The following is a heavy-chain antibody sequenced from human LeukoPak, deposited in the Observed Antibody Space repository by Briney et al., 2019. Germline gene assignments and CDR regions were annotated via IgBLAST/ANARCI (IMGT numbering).Heavy chain of an antibody. V-gene: IGHV4-34*01. Sequence: SETLSLTCAVYGGSFSGYYWSWIRQPPGKGLEWIGEINHSGSTNYNPSLKSRVTISVDTSKNQFSLKLSSVTAADTAVYYCARGRRIAVMDYWGQGTLVTVPS. CDR3: ARGRRIAVMDY. D-gene: IGHD6-19*01. CDR1: GGSFSGYY. J-gene: IGHJ4*02. CDR2: INHSGST.